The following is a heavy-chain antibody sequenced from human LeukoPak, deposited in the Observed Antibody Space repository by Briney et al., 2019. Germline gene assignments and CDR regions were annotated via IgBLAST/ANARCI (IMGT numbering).Heavy chain of an antibody. V-gene: IGHV1-2*06. CDR3: ARDNGLGATVGDY. D-gene: IGHD1-26*01. CDR2: INPNSGGT. CDR1: GYTFTDYY. Sequence: PRASVKVSCKASGYTFTDYYIHWVRQAPGQGLEWMGRINPNSGGTKCAQNFQGRVTMTRDTSISTAYMELSRLRSDDTAVYYCARDNGLGATVGDYWGQGTLVTVSS. J-gene: IGHJ4*02.